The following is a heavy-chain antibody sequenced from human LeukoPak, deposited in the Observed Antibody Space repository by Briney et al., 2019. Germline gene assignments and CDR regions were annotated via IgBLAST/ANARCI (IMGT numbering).Heavy chain of an antibody. Sequence: GGSLRLSCAASGFTFSSYGMSWVRQAPGKGLEWVSAIRGSGSMTYYADSVKGRFTISRDNSKNTLYLQMNSLRAEDTAVYYCAKYYYYGSGSYYDAFDNWGQGTLVTVSS. J-gene: IGHJ4*02. CDR1: GFTFSSYG. V-gene: IGHV3-23*01. CDR3: AKYYYYGSGSYYDAFDN. D-gene: IGHD3-10*01. CDR2: IRGSGSMT.